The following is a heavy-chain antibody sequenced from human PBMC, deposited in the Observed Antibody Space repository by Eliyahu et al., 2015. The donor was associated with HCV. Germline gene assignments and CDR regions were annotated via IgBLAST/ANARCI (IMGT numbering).Heavy chain of an antibody. CDR3: AKDIAVPTAIFDY. CDR1: GFIFRNYA. CDR2: ITGDGGAT. V-gene: IGHV3-23*04. Sequence: EVQLVESGGDLVQPGGSLRLSCEVSGFIFRNYAMSWVRQAPGKGLGWVSAITGDGGATYYADSVKGRFTISRDNSKNTLYLQMSSLRAEDTAVYYCAKDIAVPTAIFDYWGQGTLVTVSS. J-gene: IGHJ4*02. D-gene: IGHD4/OR15-4a*01.